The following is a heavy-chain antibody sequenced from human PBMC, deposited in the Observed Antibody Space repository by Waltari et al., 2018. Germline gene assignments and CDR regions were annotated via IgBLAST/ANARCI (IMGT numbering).Heavy chain of an antibody. CDR1: GFSFSSYD. J-gene: IGHJ4*02. Sequence: DVQLVESGGGLVKPGGSLRLSGAASGFSFSSYDMDGVRQAPGRGLEWFASMSGSDRCYILYTDSVKGRFTISRDNAKNSLFLQMNSRGAEDTAVYYCTRDLYGSGGDYFDPWGQGTLVTVSS. CDR3: TRDLYGSGGDYFDP. CDR2: MSGSDRCYI. D-gene: IGHD6-19*01. V-gene: IGHV3-21*01.